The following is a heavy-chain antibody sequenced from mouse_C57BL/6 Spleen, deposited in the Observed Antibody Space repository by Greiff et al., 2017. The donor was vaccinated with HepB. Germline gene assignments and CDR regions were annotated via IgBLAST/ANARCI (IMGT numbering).Heavy chain of an antibody. CDR3: ATSYDYLDY. CDR2: IRNKANGYTT. CDR1: GFTFTDYY. J-gene: IGHJ2*01. V-gene: IGHV7-3*01. Sequence: EVQVVESGGGLVQPGGSLSLSCAASGFTFTDYYMSWVRQPPGKALEWLGFIRNKANGYTTEYSASVKGRFTISRDNSQSILYLQMNALRAEDSATYYCATSYDYLDYWGQGTTLTVSS. D-gene: IGHD2-3*01.